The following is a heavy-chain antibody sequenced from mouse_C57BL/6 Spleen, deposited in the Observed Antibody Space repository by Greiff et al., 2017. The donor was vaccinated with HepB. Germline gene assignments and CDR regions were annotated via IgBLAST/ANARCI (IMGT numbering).Heavy chain of an antibody. Sequence: QVQLQQPGAELVKPGASVKLSCKASGYTFTSYWMHWVKQRPGQGLEWIGMIHPNSGSTNYNEKFKNKATLTVDKSSSTAYMQLSSLTSEDSAVYYCARGEGPLVYYWGQGTLVTVSA. CDR2: IHPNSGST. CDR3: ARGEGPLVYY. CDR1: GYTFTSYW. J-gene: IGHJ3*01. V-gene: IGHV1-64*01. D-gene: IGHD2-2*01.